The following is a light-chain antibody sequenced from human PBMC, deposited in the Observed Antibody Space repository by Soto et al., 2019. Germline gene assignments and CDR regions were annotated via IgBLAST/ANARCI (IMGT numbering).Light chain of an antibody. J-gene: IGKJ3*01. CDR1: QSVSSR. V-gene: IGKV3-15*01. CDR2: GGN. CDR3: QQSYSSPPT. Sequence: EIALTQSPDTLSVSPGERATLSCLASQSVSSRLTWYQQKPGQAPRLLLYGGNARATCFPGRFRGSGSGKEFTLTNRSLQTEDFATYYCQQSYSSPPTFGPGTKVDI.